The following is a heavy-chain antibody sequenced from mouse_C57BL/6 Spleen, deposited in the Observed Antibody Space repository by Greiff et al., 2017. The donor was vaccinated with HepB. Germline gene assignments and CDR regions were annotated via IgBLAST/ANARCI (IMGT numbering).Heavy chain of an antibody. CDR3: ARRYYGTPGYFDV. CDR2: INPGSGGT. Sequence: QVQLQQSGAELVRPGTSVKVSCKASGYAFTNYLIEWVKQRPGQGLEWIGVINPGSGGTNYNEKFKGKATLTADKSSSTAYMQLSSLTSEDSAVYVCARRYYGTPGYFDVWGTGTTVTVSS. CDR1: GYAFTNYL. D-gene: IGHD1-1*01. V-gene: IGHV1-54*01. J-gene: IGHJ1*03.